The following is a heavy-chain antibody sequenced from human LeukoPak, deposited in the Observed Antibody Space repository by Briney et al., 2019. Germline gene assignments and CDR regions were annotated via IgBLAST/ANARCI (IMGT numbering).Heavy chain of an antibody. Sequence: GRSLRLSCAASGFTFSSYGMHWVRQAPGKGLEWVAVISYDGSNKYYADSVKGRFTISRVNSKNTLYLQMNSLRAEDTAVYYCAKFNAPLDYWGQGTLVTVSS. CDR3: AKFNAPLDY. J-gene: IGHJ4*02. CDR2: ISYDGSNK. CDR1: GFTFSSYG. V-gene: IGHV3-30*18.